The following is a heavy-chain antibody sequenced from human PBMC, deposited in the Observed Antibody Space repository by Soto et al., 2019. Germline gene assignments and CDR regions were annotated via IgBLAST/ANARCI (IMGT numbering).Heavy chain of an antibody. J-gene: IGHJ6*02. D-gene: IGHD2-21*02. Sequence: EVQLVESGGGFIQPGGSLRLSCAASDFTVSSNYMSWVRQAPGKGLEWVSVIYSGGSTYYADSVKGRFTISRDNSKNTLYLQMNSLRAEDTAVYYCAREWGLRGGGNSGIYYYGMAVWGQGTRVTVSS. CDR2: IYSGGST. CDR3: AREWGLRGGGNSGIYYYGMAV. V-gene: IGHV3-53*01. CDR1: DFTVSSNY.